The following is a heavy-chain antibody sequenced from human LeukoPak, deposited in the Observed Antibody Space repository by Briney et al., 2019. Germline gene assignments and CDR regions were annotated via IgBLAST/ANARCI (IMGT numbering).Heavy chain of an antibody. D-gene: IGHD4-17*01. J-gene: IGHJ4*02. Sequence: PGRSLRLSCAASGFTFNKYDMHWVRQAPGKGLEWVSYISSSGSAIYYADSVKGRFTISRDNTKNSLYLQMNSLRAEDTAVYYCARGSFGDLQHRQDYWGQGTLVTVSS. V-gene: IGHV3-48*03. CDR1: GFTFNKYD. CDR3: ARGSFGDLQHRQDY. CDR2: ISSSGSAI.